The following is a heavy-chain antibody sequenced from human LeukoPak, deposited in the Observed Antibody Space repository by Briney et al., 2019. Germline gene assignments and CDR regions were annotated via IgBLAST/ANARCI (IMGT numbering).Heavy chain of an antibody. CDR1: GGSFSGYY. V-gene: IGHV4-34*01. J-gene: IGHJ5*02. CDR2: INHSGST. D-gene: IGHD2-15*01. Sequence: PSETLSLTCAVYGGSFSGYYWSWIRQPPGKGLEWIGEINHSGSTNYNPSLKSRVTISVDTSKNQFSLKLSSVTAADTAVYYCARRVVAAILRRVNWFDPWGQGTLVTVSP. CDR3: ARRVVAAILRRVNWFDP.